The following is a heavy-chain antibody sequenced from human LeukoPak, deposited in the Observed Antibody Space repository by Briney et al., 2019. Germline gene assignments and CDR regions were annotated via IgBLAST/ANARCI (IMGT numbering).Heavy chain of an antibody. D-gene: IGHD6-19*01. CDR2: INPSGGST. V-gene: IGHV1-46*01. CDR3: ARDQYSSGWYSFDY. CDR1: GYSFTSYY. Sequence: GESLKISCKGSGYSFTSYYMHWVRQAPGQGLEWMGIINPSGGSTSYAQKFQGRVTMTRDTSTSTVYMELSSLRSEDTAVYYCARDQYSSGWYSFDYWGQGTLVTVSS. J-gene: IGHJ4*02.